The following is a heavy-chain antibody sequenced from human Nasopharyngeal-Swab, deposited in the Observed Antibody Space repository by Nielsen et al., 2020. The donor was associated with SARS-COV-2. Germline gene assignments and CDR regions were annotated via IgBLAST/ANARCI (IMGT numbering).Heavy chain of an antibody. CDR2: LADDASNE. CDR3: ARDAPAHYGAFY. CDR1: GVTFSSVG. D-gene: IGHD4-17*01. Sequence: GESLKISCAASGVTFSSVGMHSVRQAPAKGLEWAAFLADDASNEYYGDSVPGRFSISRDSSKNTLYLQMDSLRGEDTAVYYCARDAPAHYGAFYWGRGTLVTVSS. V-gene: IGHV3-30*03. J-gene: IGHJ4*02.